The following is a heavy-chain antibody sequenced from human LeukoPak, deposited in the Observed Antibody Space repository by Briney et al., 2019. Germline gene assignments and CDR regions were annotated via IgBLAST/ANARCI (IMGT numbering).Heavy chain of an antibody. CDR1: GFTFGSYG. D-gene: IGHD5-18*01. Sequence: PGGSLRLSCEASGFTFGSYGMSWIRQAPGKGLEWVSYISTSGTIIYYADSMKGRFTISRDNAKNSLYLQMNSLRAEDTAVYYCARDATEVTRLDYWGQGILVTVSS. J-gene: IGHJ4*02. V-gene: IGHV3-48*04. CDR2: ISTSGTII. CDR3: ARDATEVTRLDY.